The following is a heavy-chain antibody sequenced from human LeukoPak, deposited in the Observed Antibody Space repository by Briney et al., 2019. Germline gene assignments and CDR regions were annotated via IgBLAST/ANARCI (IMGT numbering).Heavy chain of an antibody. Sequence: GSPRTPFSGFGITLSYQLMDWVRQASGKGPVWVSHINSDGSTATYADSVKGRFTISRDNAKNTLHLQMNSLRAEDTAVYYCVRDRHYSADYWGQGTLVTVSS. CDR3: VRDRHYSADY. D-gene: IGHD2-15*01. J-gene: IGHJ4*02. CDR1: GITLSYQL. V-gene: IGHV3-74*01. CDR2: INSDGSTA.